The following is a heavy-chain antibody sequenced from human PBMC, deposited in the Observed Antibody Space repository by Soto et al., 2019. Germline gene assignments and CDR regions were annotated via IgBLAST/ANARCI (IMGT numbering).Heavy chain of an antibody. D-gene: IGHD3-3*01. CDR3: ARSADFGVVINGIDY. J-gene: IGHJ4*02. CDR1: GFSLSNARMG. V-gene: IGHV2-26*01. Sequence: QVTLKESGPVLVKPTETLTLTCTVSGFSLSNARMGVSWIRQPPGKALEWLAHIFSNDEKSYSTSLKSRLTISKDTSKSQVVLTMTNMDPVDTATYYCARSADFGVVINGIDYWGQGTLVTVSS. CDR2: IFSNDEK.